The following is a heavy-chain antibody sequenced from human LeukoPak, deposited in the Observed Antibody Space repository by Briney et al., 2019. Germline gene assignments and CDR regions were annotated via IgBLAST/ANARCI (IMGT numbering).Heavy chain of an antibody. CDR1: GGTFSSYA. CDR3: ARDRFSIAAAGRGFDP. V-gene: IGHV1-18*01. CDR2: ISAYNGNT. J-gene: IGHJ5*02. Sequence: ASVKVSCKASGGTFSSYAISWVRQAPGQGLEWMGWISAYNGNTNYAQKLQGRVTMTTDTSTSTAYMELRSLRSDDTAVYYCARDRFSIAAAGRGFDPWGQGTLVTVSS. D-gene: IGHD6-13*01.